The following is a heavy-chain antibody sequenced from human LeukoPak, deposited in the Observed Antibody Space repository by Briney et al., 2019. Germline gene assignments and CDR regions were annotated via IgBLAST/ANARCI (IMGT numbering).Heavy chain of an antibody. V-gene: IGHV3-30*18. Sequence: PGGSLRLSCAASGFTFSSYGMHWVRQAPGKGLEWVAVISYDGSNKYYADSVKGRFTISRDNSKNTLYLQMNSLRAEDTALYYCAKGTYYHTSGTSSTETFGENWGQGTLVTVSS. D-gene: IGHD3-10*01. CDR1: GFTFSSYG. CDR3: AKGTYYHTSGTSSTETFGEN. J-gene: IGHJ4*02. CDR2: ISYDGSNK.